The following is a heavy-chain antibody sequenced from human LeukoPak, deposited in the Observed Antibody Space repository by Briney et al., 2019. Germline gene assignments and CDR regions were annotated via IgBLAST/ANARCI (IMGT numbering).Heavy chain of an antibody. Sequence: GSLRLPCAASGFTFSSYAVSWVRQAPGKGLEWVSSSSGSGGSTYSADSVKGRFTISRDNSKNTLYLQMNSLRAEDTALYYCAKDRSCTNDICHGDFDYWGQGTLVTVSS. CDR3: AKDRSCTNDICHGDFDY. CDR1: GFTFSSYA. CDR2: SSGSGGST. D-gene: IGHD2-8*01. V-gene: IGHV3-23*01. J-gene: IGHJ4*02.